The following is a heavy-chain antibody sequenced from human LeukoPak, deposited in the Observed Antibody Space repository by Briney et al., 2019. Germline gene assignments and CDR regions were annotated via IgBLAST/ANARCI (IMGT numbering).Heavy chain of an antibody. Sequence: GGSLRLSCAASGFTFSSYAMSWVRQAPGKGLEWVARLVYDERSDYANSVKGRFPISRDNSKNTLFLDMSDLRVEDTAVYYCARDLSAAFDFWGQGVLVTVSS. D-gene: IGHD6-19*01. V-gene: IGHV3-30*03. CDR2: LVYDERS. CDR1: GFTFSSYA. J-gene: IGHJ4*02. CDR3: ARDLSAAFDF.